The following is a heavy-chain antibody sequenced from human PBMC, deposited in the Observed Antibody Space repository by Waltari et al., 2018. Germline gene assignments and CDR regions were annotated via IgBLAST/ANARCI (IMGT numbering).Heavy chain of an antibody. CDR2: SRSKPNNYAT. Sequence: EVQVVESGGGLVQPGGSLKLSCATSGFTFSGSTIHWVRQTSGKGLEWIGRSRSKPNNYATRYTASAEGRFTISRDDSENTAYLQMSSLMTEDTAVYYGTGGAVTGTDFWGQGTLVTVSS. CDR1: GFTFSGST. CDR3: TGGAVTGTDF. J-gene: IGHJ4*02. D-gene: IGHD6-13*01. V-gene: IGHV3-73*01.